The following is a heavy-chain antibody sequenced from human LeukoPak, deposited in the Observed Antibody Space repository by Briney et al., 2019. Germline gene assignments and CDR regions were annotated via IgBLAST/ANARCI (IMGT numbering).Heavy chain of an antibody. J-gene: IGHJ4*02. CDR3: AKDRSSWYYPFDS. CDR2: VSGGGHNT. CDR1: RFTFSSYW. Sequence: GGSLRLSCAASRFTFSSYWMSWVRQAPGKGLEWVSVVSGGGHNTYYADSVKGRFTMSRDNSKRTVYLQMNSLRAEDTAVYYCAKDRSSWYYPFDSWGQGTLVTVSS. V-gene: IGHV3-23*01. D-gene: IGHD3-3*01.